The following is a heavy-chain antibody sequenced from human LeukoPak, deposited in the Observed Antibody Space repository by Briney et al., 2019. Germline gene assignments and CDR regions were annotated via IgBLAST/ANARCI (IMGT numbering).Heavy chain of an antibody. CDR1: GFTFSNAW. CDR3: THYYGSGLFDY. Sequence: PGGSLRLSCAASGFTFSNAWMSWVRQAPGQGLEWGGRIKSKTDGGTIDYAAPVKGRFTISRDESRNTLYLQMNSLKTEDTAVYYCTHYYGSGLFDYWGQGTLVTVSS. D-gene: IGHD3-10*01. CDR2: IKSKTDGGTI. V-gene: IGHV3-15*01. J-gene: IGHJ4*02.